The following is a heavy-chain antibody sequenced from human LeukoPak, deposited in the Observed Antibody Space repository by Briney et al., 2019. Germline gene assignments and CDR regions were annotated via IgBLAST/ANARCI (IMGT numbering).Heavy chain of an antibody. D-gene: IGHD6-19*01. CDR3: AKDYASGWLNLYFDY. Sequence: GRSLRLSCAASGFTFDDYAMHWVRQAPGKGLEWVSGISWNSGSIGYADSVKGRFTISRDNAKNSLYLLMNSLRAEDTALYCCAKDYASGWLNLYFDYWGQGTLVTVSS. CDR2: ISWNSGSI. V-gene: IGHV3-9*01. J-gene: IGHJ4*02. CDR1: GFTFDDYA.